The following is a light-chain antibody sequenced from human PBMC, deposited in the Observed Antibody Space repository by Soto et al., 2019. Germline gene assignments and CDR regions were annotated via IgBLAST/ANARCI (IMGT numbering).Light chain of an antibody. CDR1: QSIDTI. CDR3: HQTFTPPPYT. V-gene: IGKV1-39*01. Sequence: DIQLTQSPSSLSASVGDRVTITCRASQSIDTILNWYQQKPWRDPKVLIYSASSLQTGVPSRFSGSGSGTDFTLTLASLQPEDFATYYCHQTFTPPPYTFGQGTKLDIK. J-gene: IGKJ2*01. CDR2: SAS.